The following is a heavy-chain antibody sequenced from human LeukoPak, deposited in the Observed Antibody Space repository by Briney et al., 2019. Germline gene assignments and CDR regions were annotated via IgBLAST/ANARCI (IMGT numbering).Heavy chain of an antibody. J-gene: IGHJ4*02. V-gene: IGHV4-34*01. CDR1: GGSFSGYY. CDR3: ARRRPMAEFDY. CDR2: INHSGST. D-gene: IGHD6-25*01. Sequence: PSETLSLTCAVYGGSFSGYYWSWIRQPPGKGLEWIGEINHSGSTNYNPSLKSRVTISVDTSKNQFSLKLSSVTAADTAVYYCARRRPMAEFDYWGQGTLVTVSS.